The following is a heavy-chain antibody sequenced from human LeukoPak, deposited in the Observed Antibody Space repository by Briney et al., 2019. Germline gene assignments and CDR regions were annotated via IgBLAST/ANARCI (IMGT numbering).Heavy chain of an antibody. J-gene: IGHJ4*02. CDR3: ARGVLRELRGFDY. V-gene: IGHV1-2*02. Sequence: ASVKVSCKTSGYTLTHYYMHWVRQAPGQGLEWMGWINPNSGATTYAENFQGRVIMTRDTSISTAYMEQTSLRSDDTALYYCARGVLRELRGFDYWGQGTLVTVSS. CDR2: INPNSGAT. D-gene: IGHD1-7*01. CDR1: GYTLTHYY.